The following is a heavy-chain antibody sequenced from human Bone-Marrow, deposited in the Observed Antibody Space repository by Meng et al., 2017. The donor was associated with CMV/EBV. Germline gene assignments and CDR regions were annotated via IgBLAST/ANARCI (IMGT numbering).Heavy chain of an antibody. CDR2: IIPIFGTA. V-gene: IGHV1-69*05. D-gene: IGHD3-3*01. J-gene: IGHJ5*02. CDR3: ARELSVITIFGVPDRGAWFDP. Sequence: SVKVSCKASGGTFSSYAISWVRQAPGQGLEWMGGIIPIFGTANYAQKFQGRVTITTDESTSTAYMELSSLRSEDTAVYYCARELSVITIFGVPDRGAWFDPWGQGPLVPVSS. CDR1: GGTFSSYA.